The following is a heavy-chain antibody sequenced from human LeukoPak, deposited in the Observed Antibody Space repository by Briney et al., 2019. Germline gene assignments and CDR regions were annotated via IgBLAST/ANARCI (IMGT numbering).Heavy chain of an antibody. V-gene: IGHV4-59*01. D-gene: IGHD2-21*02. J-gene: IGHJ2*01. CDR1: GGSSSSYY. CDR2: VYYSGST. Sequence: SETLSVTCTVSGGSSSSYYWRRIRQPPGKGLEWIGYVYYSGSTNYNPSLKSRVTTSIDTSKNQFSLKLSSVTAADTAVYYCARVWHLVTPWNSYFDLWGRGTLVTVSS. CDR3: ARVWHLVTPWNSYFDL.